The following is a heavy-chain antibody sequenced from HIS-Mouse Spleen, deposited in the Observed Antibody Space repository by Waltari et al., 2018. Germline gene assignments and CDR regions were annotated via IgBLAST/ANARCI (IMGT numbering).Heavy chain of an antibody. J-gene: IGHJ3*02. CDR2: NNHSGST. CDR3: ARGRFHSWNDAFDI. D-gene: IGHD1-1*01. CDR1: GGSFSGYY. Sequence: QVQLQQWGAGLLKPSETLSLTCAVYGGSFSGYYWSWIRQPPGKGLEWIGENNHSGSTNYNPSLKSRVTISVDTSKNQFSLKLGSVTAADTAVYYCARGRFHSWNDAFDIWGQGTMVTVSS. V-gene: IGHV4-34*01.